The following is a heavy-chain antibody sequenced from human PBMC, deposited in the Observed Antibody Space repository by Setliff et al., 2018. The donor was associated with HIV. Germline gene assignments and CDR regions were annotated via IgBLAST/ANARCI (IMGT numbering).Heavy chain of an antibody. D-gene: IGHD5-18*01. Sequence: SETLSLTCVVYGGSFSDYYWSWIRQPPGKGLEWIGEINHSGSTNYNPSLKSRVTISVDTSKNQFSLKLSSVTAADTAVYYCARGTGSYGSDYWGQGTLVTVSS. CDR1: GGSFSDYY. V-gene: IGHV4-34*01. J-gene: IGHJ4*02. CDR2: INHSGST. CDR3: ARGTGSYGSDY.